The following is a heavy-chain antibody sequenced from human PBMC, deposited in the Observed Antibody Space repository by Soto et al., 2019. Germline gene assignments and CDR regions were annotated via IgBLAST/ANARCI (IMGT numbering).Heavy chain of an antibody. CDR3: ARDHGATGFDH. V-gene: IGHV3-21*01. J-gene: IGHJ4*02. Sequence: GSLRLSCAASGFTFSSYSVNWVRQAPGKGLEWVSSISSSSSYIYYADSVKGRFTISRDNAKNSLYLQMNSLRAEDTAVYYCARDHGATGFDHWGQGTLVTVSS. CDR1: GFTFSSYS. D-gene: IGHD1-26*01. CDR2: ISSSSSYI.